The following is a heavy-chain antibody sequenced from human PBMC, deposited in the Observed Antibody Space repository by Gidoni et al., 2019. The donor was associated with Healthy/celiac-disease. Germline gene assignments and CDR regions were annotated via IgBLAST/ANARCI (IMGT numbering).Heavy chain of an antibody. J-gene: IGHJ3*02. V-gene: IGHV3-49*03. Sequence: EVQLVESGGGLVQPGRSLRLSCTASGFTFGDYAMSWFRQAPGKGLEWVGFIRSQAYGGTTEYAASVKGRFTISRDDSKSIAYLQMNSLKTEDTAVYYCTSFIVVVRHDAFDIWGQGTMVTVSS. CDR3: TSFIVVVRHDAFDI. D-gene: IGHD3-22*01. CDR2: IRSQAYGGTT. CDR1: GFTFGDYA.